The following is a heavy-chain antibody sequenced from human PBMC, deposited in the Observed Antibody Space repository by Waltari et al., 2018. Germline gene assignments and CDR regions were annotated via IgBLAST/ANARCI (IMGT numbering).Heavy chain of an antibody. D-gene: IGHD6-19*01. CDR3: ARVSYSSGWTEYYFDY. CDR2: TRNKANSYTT. V-gene: IGHV3-72*01. Sequence: EVQLVESGGGLVQPGGSLRLSCAASGFTFSDHYMDWVRQAPGKGLEWVGRTRNKANSYTTEYAASVKGRFTISRDDSKNSLYLQMNSLKTEDTAVYYCARVSYSSGWTEYYFDYWGQGTLVTVSS. CDR1: GFTFSDHY. J-gene: IGHJ4*02.